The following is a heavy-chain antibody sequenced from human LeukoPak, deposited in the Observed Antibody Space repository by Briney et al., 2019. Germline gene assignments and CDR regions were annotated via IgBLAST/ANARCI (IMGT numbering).Heavy chain of an antibody. J-gene: IGHJ4*02. D-gene: IGHD2-15*01. Sequence: SETLSLTCAVYGGSFSGYYWSWIRQPPGKGLEWIGEINHSGSTNYNPSLKSRVTISVDTSKNQFSLKLSSVTAADTAVYYCARTICSGGSCYIFDYWGQGTLVTVSS. V-gene: IGHV4-34*01. CDR2: INHSGST. CDR1: GGSFSGYY. CDR3: ARTICSGGSCYIFDY.